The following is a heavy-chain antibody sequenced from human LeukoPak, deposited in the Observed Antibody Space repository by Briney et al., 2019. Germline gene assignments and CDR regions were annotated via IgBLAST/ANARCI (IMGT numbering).Heavy chain of an antibody. D-gene: IGHD3-3*01. Sequence: GRSLRLSCAASGFTFSSYAMHWVRQAPGKGLEWVSSISSSSSYIYYADSVKGRFTISRDNAKNSLYLQMNSLRAEDTAVYYFARPPRPIFWSCPTGNAFDIWGQGTIVTVSS. CDR3: ARPPRPIFWSCPTGNAFDI. CDR1: GFTFSSYA. V-gene: IGHV3-21*01. CDR2: ISSSSSYI. J-gene: IGHJ3*02.